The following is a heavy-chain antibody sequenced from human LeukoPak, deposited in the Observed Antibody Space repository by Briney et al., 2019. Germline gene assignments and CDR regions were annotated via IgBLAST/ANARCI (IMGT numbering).Heavy chain of an antibody. Sequence: GGSLRLSCAASGFTFSSYAMHWVRQAPGKGLEWVAVISYDGSNKYYADSVKGRFTISRDNSKNTLYLQMNSLRAEDTAAYYCARGIRDGYKKGYYFDYWGQGTLVTVSS. CDR3: ARGIRDGYKKGYYFDY. CDR2: ISYDGSNK. D-gene: IGHD5-24*01. V-gene: IGHV3-30-3*01. J-gene: IGHJ4*02. CDR1: GFTFSSYA.